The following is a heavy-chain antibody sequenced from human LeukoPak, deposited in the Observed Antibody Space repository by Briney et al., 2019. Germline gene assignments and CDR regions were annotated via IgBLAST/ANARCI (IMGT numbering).Heavy chain of an antibody. V-gene: IGHV4-59*01. CDR3: AGGFTVRGGAFDI. CDR2: VYYTGST. CDR1: GGPISSYH. Sequence: SETLSLTCNVSGGPISSYHWNWIRQPPGQGLEWIGYVYYTGSTNYNPSLKSRVTISVDTSKIQFSLKLNSVTAADTAVYFCAGGFTVRGGAFDIWGQGTMVTVSS. J-gene: IGHJ3*02. D-gene: IGHD3-10*01.